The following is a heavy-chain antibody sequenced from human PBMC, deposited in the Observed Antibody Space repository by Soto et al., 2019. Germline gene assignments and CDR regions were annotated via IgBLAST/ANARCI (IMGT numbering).Heavy chain of an antibody. CDR3: TTDVAMIVVVISDAFDI. CDR1: GFTFSNAW. CDR2: IKSKTDGGTT. Sequence: LRLSCAASGFTFSNAWMSWVRQAPGKGLEWVGRIKSKTDGGTTDYAAPVKGRFTISRDDSKNTLYLQMNSLKTEDTAVYYCTTDVAMIVVVISDAFDIWGQGTMVTVSS. V-gene: IGHV3-15*01. D-gene: IGHD3-22*01. J-gene: IGHJ3*02.